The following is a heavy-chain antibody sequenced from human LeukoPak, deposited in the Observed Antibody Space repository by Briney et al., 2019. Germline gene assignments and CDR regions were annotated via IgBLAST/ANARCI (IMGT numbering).Heavy chain of an antibody. J-gene: IGHJ4*02. V-gene: IGHV3-23*01. CDR1: GFTFSSYA. CDR2: ISGSGGST. CDR3: AKDVLYSSGWYGFGY. Sequence: QPGGSLRLSCAASGFTFSSYAMSWVRQAPGKGLEWVSAISGSGGSTYYAGSVKGRFTISRDNSKNTLYLQMNSLRAEDTAVYYCAKDVLYSSGWYGFGYWGQGTLVAVSS. D-gene: IGHD6-19*01.